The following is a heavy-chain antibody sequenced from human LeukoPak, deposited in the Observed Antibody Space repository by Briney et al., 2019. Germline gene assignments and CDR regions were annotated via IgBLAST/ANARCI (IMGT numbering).Heavy chain of an antibody. Sequence: GGSLRLSCAASGFIFSNYAMNWVRQAPGKGLEWVSVIRGGGGVTFYADSVKDRFTISRDNSKNTLYLQMNSLTAEDTAVYYCGKCQFRYGSDAFDIWGQGTMVTVSS. D-gene: IGHD5-18*01. J-gene: IGHJ3*02. CDR3: GKCQFRYGSDAFDI. CDR2: IRGGGGVT. V-gene: IGHV3-23*01. CDR1: GFIFSNYA.